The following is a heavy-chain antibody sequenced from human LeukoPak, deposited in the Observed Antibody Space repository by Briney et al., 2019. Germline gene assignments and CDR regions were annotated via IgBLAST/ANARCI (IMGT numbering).Heavy chain of an antibody. CDR3: ARLTEYYDFWSGYYWDY. Sequence: ASVKVSCKASGYTFTGYYMHWVRQAPGQGLEWMGWINPNSGGTYYAQKFQGRVTMTRDTSISTAYMELSRLRSDDTAVYYCARLTEYYDFWSGYYWDYWGQGTLVTVSS. V-gene: IGHV1-2*02. D-gene: IGHD3-3*01. CDR1: GYTFTGYY. J-gene: IGHJ4*02. CDR2: INPNSGGT.